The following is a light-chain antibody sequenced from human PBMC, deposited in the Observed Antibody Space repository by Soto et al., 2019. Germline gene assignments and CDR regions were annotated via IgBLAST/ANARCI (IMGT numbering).Light chain of an antibody. V-gene: IGLV2-11*01. J-gene: IGLJ1*01. Sequence: QSALTQPRSVSGSPGQSVTISCTGTSSDVGGYNYVSWYQQHPGKAPKLMIYDVSKRPSGVPDRFSGFKSGNTASLTISGLQAEDEADYYCCSYAGSYTSLYVFGTGTKLTVL. CDR3: CSYAGSYTSLYV. CDR2: DVS. CDR1: SSDVGGYNY.